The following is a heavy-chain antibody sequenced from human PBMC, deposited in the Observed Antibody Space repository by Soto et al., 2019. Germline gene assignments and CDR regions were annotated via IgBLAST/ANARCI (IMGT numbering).Heavy chain of an antibody. Sequence: EVQLVESGGGLVQPGGSLRLSCTASGFTFSDSWMTWVRQAPGKGLEWVARIKPDESEKKYADSVKVRFPISGDNAKNSMYLQMDSLRGEDTAVYYCVRGGSNYASWGQVTLVTVSS. CDR3: VRGGSNYAS. CDR1: GFTFSDSW. D-gene: IGHD4-4*01. V-gene: IGHV3-7*01. J-gene: IGHJ5*02. CDR2: IKPDESEK.